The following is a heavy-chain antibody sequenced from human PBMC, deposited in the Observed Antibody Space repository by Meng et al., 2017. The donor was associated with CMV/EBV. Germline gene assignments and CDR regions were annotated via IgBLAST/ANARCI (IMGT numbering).Heavy chain of an antibody. D-gene: IGHD3-22*01. CDR3: ARWGFYYDSSGYYYDYYYYYGMDV. Sequence: GGSLRLSCAASGFTFSSYGMHWVRQAPGKGLEWVAVIWYDGSNKYYADSVKGRFTISRDNAKNSLYLQMNSLRAEDTAVYYCARWGFYYDSSGYYYDYYYYYGMDVWGQGTTVTVSS. CDR1: GFTFSSYG. J-gene: IGHJ6*02. V-gene: IGHV3-33*01. CDR2: IWYDGSNK.